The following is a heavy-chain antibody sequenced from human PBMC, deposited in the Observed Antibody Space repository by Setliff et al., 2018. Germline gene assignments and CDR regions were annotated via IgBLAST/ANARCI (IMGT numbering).Heavy chain of an antibody. D-gene: IGHD1-1*01. CDR1: GGSISSGSDY. V-gene: IGHV4-61*09. Sequence: SETLSLTCSVSGGSISSGSDYWTWIRQPAGKGLEWIGHIYTSGSTNYNPSLKSRVTISVDASKNQLSLNLRSVTAADTAVYYCARDRWLERNGPYYMDVWGKGTTVTVSS. CDR2: IYTSGST. J-gene: IGHJ6*03. CDR3: ARDRWLERNGPYYMDV.